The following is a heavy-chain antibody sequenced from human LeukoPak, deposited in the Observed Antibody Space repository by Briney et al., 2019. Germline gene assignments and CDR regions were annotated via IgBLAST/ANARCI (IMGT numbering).Heavy chain of an antibody. J-gene: IGHJ4*02. CDR2: INSDGSST. CDR1: GFTFSSYA. Sequence: PGGSLRLSCAASGFTFSSYAMSWVRQAPGKGLVWVSRINSDGSSTSYADSVKGRFTISRDNAKNTLYLQMNSLRAEDTAVYYCARGDYYDSSGSFLWYWGQGTLVTVSS. D-gene: IGHD3-22*01. CDR3: ARGDYYDSSGSFLWY. V-gene: IGHV3-74*01.